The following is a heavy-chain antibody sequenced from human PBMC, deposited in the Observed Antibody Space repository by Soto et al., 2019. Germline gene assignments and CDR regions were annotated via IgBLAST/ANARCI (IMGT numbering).Heavy chain of an antibody. CDR1: GDSLKSYY. CDR2: IYYSGDT. CDR3: ARDRNKLWKNDAFDI. V-gene: IGHV4-59*01. J-gene: IGHJ3*02. Sequence: QVQLQESGPGLVKPSETLALTCSVSGDSLKSYYWSWIRQSPGKGLEWLGYIYYSGDTKYNPSLQSRISISVDTTENQFSLRLSSVTAADTAVYFCARDRNKLWKNDAFDIWGQGTMVTVSS. D-gene: IGHD1-1*01.